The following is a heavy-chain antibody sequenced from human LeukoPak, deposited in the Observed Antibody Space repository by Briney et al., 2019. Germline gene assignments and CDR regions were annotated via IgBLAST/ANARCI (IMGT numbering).Heavy chain of an antibody. CDR3: ARGYSGNYGRFDY. CDR2: ISGSGGST. D-gene: IGHD1-26*01. Sequence: GGSLRLSCAASGFTFSSYAMSWVRQAPGKGLEWVSGISGSGGSTYYADSVKGRFTISRDNSKNTLYLQMNSLRAEDTAVYYCARGYSGNYGRFDYWGQGTLVTVSS. V-gene: IGHV3-23*01. J-gene: IGHJ4*02. CDR1: GFTFSSYA.